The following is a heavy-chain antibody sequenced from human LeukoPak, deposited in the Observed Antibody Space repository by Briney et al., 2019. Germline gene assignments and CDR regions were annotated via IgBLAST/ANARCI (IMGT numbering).Heavy chain of an antibody. CDR2: IFGSGGSA. CDR3: AKTTTGYSSGRYPAWPIDY. D-gene: IGHD2-15*01. Sequence: GGSLSLSCAASGFTFGSYAMYWVRQAPGKGLEWVSGIFGSGGSAHYADSVKGRFTISRDNSKNTVYLQMDSLRAEDTATYYCAKTTTGYSSGRYPAWPIDYWGQGTLVTVSS. J-gene: IGHJ4*02. V-gene: IGHV3-23*01. CDR1: GFTFGSYA.